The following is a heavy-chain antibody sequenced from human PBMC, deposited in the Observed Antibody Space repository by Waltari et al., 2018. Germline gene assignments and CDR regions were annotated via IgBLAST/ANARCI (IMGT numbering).Heavy chain of an antibody. CDR2: SRSQANSYAT. V-gene: IGHV3-73*01. CDR1: GFTFSGSA. CDR3: AKDSIGEAFDY. Sequence: EVQLVESGGGLVQPGGSLKLSCAASGFTFSGSAMHWVRQASGKGLEWVGRSRSQANSYATAYATSVKGRFTISRDESKNTAYLQMNSLRAEDTAVYYCAKDSIGEAFDYWGQGTLVTVSS. D-gene: IGHD3-10*01. J-gene: IGHJ4*02.